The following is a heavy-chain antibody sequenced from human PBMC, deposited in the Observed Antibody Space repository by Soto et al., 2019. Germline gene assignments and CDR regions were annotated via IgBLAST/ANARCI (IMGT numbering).Heavy chain of an antibody. D-gene: IGHD3-10*01. V-gene: IGHV1-69*02. CDR1: GGTFSSYT. Sequence: QVQLVQSGAEVKNPGSSVKVSCKASGGTFSSYTISWVRQAPGQGLEWMGRIIPILGIANYAQKFQGRVTITADKSTSTAYMELSSLRSEDTAVYYCARHYGSGSYNGMDVWGQGTTVTVSS. J-gene: IGHJ6*02. CDR3: ARHYGSGSYNGMDV. CDR2: IIPILGIA.